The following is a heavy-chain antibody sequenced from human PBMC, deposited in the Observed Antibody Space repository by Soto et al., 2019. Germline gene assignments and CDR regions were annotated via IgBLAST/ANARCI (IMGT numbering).Heavy chain of an antibody. Sequence: QVQLVQSGAEVKKPGSSVKVSCKASGGTFSSYAISWVRQAPGQGLEWMGGIIPIFGTAKYAQKFQGRVTITADESTSTAYMERSSLRSEDTAVYYCARDAVPGYGDYHLDYWGQGTLVTVSS. CDR1: GGTFSSYA. J-gene: IGHJ4*02. D-gene: IGHD4-17*01. CDR2: IIPIFGTA. CDR3: ARDAVPGYGDYHLDY. V-gene: IGHV1-69*12.